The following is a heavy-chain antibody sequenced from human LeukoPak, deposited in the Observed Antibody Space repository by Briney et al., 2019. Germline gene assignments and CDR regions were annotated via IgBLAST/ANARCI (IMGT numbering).Heavy chain of an antibody. V-gene: IGHV3-21*04. Sequence: GGSLRLSCAASGFTFSSYGMHWVRQAPGKGLEWVASISASSTNVFYADSVKGRFTISRDNSKNTLYLQMNSLRAEDTAVYYCAKRYGDYAFGYYYYMDVWGKGTTVTISS. D-gene: IGHD4-17*01. J-gene: IGHJ6*03. CDR2: ISASSTNV. CDR3: AKRYGDYAFGYYYYMDV. CDR1: GFTFSSYG.